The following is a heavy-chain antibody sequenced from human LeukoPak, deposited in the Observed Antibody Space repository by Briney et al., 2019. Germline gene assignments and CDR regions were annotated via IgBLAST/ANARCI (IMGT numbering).Heavy chain of an antibody. V-gene: IGHV4-39*07. CDR2: IYHSGST. Sequence: PSETLSLTCTVSGGSIRSRSYYWGWIRQPPGRGLEWIGEIYHSGSTNYNPSLKSRVTISVDKSKNQFSLKLSSVTAADTAVYYCARDAVAGDFDYWGQGALVTVSS. D-gene: IGHD6-19*01. CDR3: ARDAVAGDFDY. J-gene: IGHJ4*02. CDR1: GGSIRSRSYY.